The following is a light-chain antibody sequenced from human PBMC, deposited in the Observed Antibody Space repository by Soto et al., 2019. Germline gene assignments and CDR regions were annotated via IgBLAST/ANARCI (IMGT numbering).Light chain of an antibody. V-gene: IGLV2-11*01. Sequence: QSVLGQPRSVSGSPGESVAISCTGTSSDVGAYNHVAWYQQYPGKAPKLMVYDVNKRPSGVPNRFSGSKSGNTASLTISGLQAEDEADYYCCSYTTSSTYVFGTGTKVTVL. J-gene: IGLJ1*01. CDR3: CSYTTSSTYV. CDR1: SSDVGAYNH. CDR2: DVN.